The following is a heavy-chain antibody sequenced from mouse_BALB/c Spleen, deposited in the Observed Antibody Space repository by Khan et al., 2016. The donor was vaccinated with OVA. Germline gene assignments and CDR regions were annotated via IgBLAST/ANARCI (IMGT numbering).Heavy chain of an antibody. CDR2: IAPANGNT. Sequence: VQLKQSGAELVKPGDSVKLSCTASGFNIKDTYMHWVKQRPEQGLEWIGRIAPANGNTKYDPKFQGKATITAETSSNTSYLQLSSLTSEDTAVYYCARPSYGPRNFDVWGAGTTVTVSS. CDR1: GFNIKDTY. V-gene: IGHV14-3*02. D-gene: IGHD1-1*02. CDR3: ARPSYGPRNFDV. J-gene: IGHJ1*01.